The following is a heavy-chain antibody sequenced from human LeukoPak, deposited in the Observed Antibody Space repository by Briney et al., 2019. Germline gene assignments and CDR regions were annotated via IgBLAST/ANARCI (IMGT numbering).Heavy chain of an antibody. J-gene: IGHJ4*02. CDR2: IIPIFGTA. V-gene: IGHV1-69*06. Sequence: GASVKVSCKASGGTFSSYAISWVRQAPGQGLEWMGGIIPIFGTANYAQKFQGRVTITADKSTSTAYMELSSLRSEDTAVYYCAKDMGYCSGGSCYSIDVSGYWGQGTLVTVSS. D-gene: IGHD2-15*01. CDR1: GGTFSSYA. CDR3: AKDMGYCSGGSCYSIDVSGY.